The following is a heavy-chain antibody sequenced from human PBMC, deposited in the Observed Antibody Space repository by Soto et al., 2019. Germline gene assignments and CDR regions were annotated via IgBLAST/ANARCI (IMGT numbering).Heavy chain of an antibody. V-gene: IGHV4-31*03. Sequence: QVQLQASGPGLVKPSQTLSLICTVSGGSIRSGGYYWSWIRQHPGKGLVWIGYIYYSGSTYYNPSLKSRVTVSVATSKNQFSLKLTSVTAADTAVYYCARDGGRDGCFDYWGQGTLVTVSS. CDR3: ARDGGRDGCFDY. D-gene: IGHD2-15*01. CDR2: IYYSGST. J-gene: IGHJ4*02. CDR1: GGSIRSGGYY.